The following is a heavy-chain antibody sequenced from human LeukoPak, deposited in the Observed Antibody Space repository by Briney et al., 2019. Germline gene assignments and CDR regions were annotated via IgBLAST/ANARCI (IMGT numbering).Heavy chain of an antibody. Sequence: PGGSLRLSCAASGLTVSSNYMSWVRQAPGKGLEWVSLINSGGSPYYAGSVKGRFTVSRDNSKNTVYLQMNSLRAEDTAVYYCASSQQRYYFEYWAREPWSPSPQ. J-gene: IGHJ4*02. CDR3: ASSQQRYYFEY. CDR2: INSGGSP. CDR1: GLTVSSNY. D-gene: IGHD6-25*01. V-gene: IGHV3-53*01.